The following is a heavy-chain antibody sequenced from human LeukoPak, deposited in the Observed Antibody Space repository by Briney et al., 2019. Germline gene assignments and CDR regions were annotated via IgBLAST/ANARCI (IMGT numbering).Heavy chain of an antibody. D-gene: IGHD1-26*01. V-gene: IGHV4-39*02. Sequence: SETLSLTCTVSGGSISSYYWGWIRQPPGKGLEWIGSIYYSGSTYYNPSLKSRVTISVDTSKNQFSLKLSSVTAADTAVYYCARDGVGATTGLDYWGQGTLVTVSS. CDR1: GGSISSYY. CDR2: IYYSGST. J-gene: IGHJ4*02. CDR3: ARDGVGATTGLDY.